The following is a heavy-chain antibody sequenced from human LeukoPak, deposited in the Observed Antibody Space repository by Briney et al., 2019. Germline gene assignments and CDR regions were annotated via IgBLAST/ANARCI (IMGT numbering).Heavy chain of an antibody. CDR2: ISSSGSTI. CDR1: GFTFSDYY. Sequence: TGGSLRLSCAASGFTFSDYYMSWIRQAPGKGLEWVSYISSSGSTIYYADSVKGRFTISRDNAKNSLYLQMNSLRAEDTAVYYCAKDPNGDYIGAFDIWGQGTMVTVSS. V-gene: IGHV3-11*01. J-gene: IGHJ3*02. CDR3: AKDPNGDYIGAFDI. D-gene: IGHD4-17*01.